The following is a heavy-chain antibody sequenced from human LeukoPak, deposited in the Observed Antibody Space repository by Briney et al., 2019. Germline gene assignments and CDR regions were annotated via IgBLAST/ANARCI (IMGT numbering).Heavy chain of an antibody. D-gene: IGHD6-25*01. CDR1: GFTFSSYG. Sequence: PGGSLRLSCAASGFTFSSYGMHWVRQAPGKGLEWVAFIRYDGSNKYYADSVKGRFTISRDNSKNTLYLQMNSLRAEDTAVYYCAKPTGTQYSSAAPGGYWGQGTLVIVSS. J-gene: IGHJ4*02. CDR2: IRYDGSNK. V-gene: IGHV3-30*02. CDR3: AKPTGTQYSSAAPGGY.